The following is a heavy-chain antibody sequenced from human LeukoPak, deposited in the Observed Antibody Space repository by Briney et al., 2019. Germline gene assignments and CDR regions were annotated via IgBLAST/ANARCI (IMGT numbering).Heavy chain of an antibody. D-gene: IGHD6-25*01. CDR1: GITVSSNY. CDR3: ASKRPGAYYFDY. V-gene: IGHV3-53*01. CDR2: IYSGGST. J-gene: IGHJ4*02. Sequence: PGGSLRLSCAASGITVSSNYMTWVRQAPGKGLEWVSVIYSGGSTYYADSVKGRFTISRDNSKNTLYLQMSNLRAEDTAVYYCASKRPGAYYFDYWGQGTLVTVSS.